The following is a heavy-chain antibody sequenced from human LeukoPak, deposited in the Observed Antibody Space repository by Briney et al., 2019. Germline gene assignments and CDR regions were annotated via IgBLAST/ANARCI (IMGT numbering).Heavy chain of an antibody. CDR1: GGTFSSYA. V-gene: IGHV1-2*02. Sequence: ASVKVSRKASGGTFSSYAISWVRQAPGQGLEWMGWINPNSGGTNYAQKFQGRVTMTRDTSISTAYMELSRLRSDDTAVYYCARGLWLLLGGSWGQGTLVTVSS. D-gene: IGHD5-18*01. CDR2: INPNSGGT. CDR3: ARGLWLLLGGS. J-gene: IGHJ5*02.